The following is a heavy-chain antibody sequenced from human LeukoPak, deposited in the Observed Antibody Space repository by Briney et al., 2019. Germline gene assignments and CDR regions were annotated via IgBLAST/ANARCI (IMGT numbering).Heavy chain of an antibody. J-gene: IGHJ4*02. Sequence: AGSLSLSCAISGFTFSDHFLDWVRQAPGKGLEWVGRSRNRAKSYTTEYAASVKGRFTISRDDSKNSLYLQMDSLKTEDTAVYYCVRVGSVAGSDYLDYWGQGTLVTVSS. D-gene: IGHD6-19*01. V-gene: IGHV3-72*01. CDR3: VRVGSVAGSDYLDY. CDR2: SRNRAKSYTT. CDR1: GFTFSDHF.